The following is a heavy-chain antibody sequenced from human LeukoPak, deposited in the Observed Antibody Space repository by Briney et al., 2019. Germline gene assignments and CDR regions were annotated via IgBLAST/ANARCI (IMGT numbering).Heavy chain of an antibody. Sequence: PSETLSLTCSVSGGSISSYYWSWIRQPPGKGLEWIGNIYYSGSTTYNPSLKKRVTISVDTSNNQFSLKLSSVTAADTAVYYCARNYDSSGYTSFAYWGQGTLVTVSS. CDR1: GGSISSYY. V-gene: IGHV4-59*12. D-gene: IGHD3-22*01. J-gene: IGHJ4*02. CDR2: IYYSGST. CDR3: ARNYDSSGYTSFAY.